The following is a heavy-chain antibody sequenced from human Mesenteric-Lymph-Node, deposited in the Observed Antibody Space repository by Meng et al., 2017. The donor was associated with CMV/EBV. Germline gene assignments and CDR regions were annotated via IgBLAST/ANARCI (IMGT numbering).Heavy chain of an antibody. CDR1: GFTFSNAW. CDR2: IWYDGSNK. J-gene: IGHJ4*02. V-gene: IGHV3-33*06. CDR3: AKETRERKFYYFDY. Sequence: GGSLRLSCAASGFTFSNAWMSWVRQAPGKGLEWVAVIWYDGSNKYYADSVKGRFTISRDNSKNTLYLQMNSLRAEDTAVYYCAKETRERKFYYFDYWGQGTLVTVSS. D-gene: IGHD3-3*01.